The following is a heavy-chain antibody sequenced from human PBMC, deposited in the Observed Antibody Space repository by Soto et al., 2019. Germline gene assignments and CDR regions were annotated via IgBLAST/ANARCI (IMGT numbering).Heavy chain of an antibody. CDR3: TKDRVPDGIYSFEY. CDR1: GFSFSAYS. CDR2: IDLSGTTT. J-gene: IGHJ4*02. V-gene: IGHV3-23*03. D-gene: IGHD2-15*01. Sequence: GGSLRLSCAASGFSFSAYSMNWVRQTPGRGLEWVSFIDLSGTTTYYRDSVKGRFTIFKDKSRNTVYLQMRSLTVEDAAIYYCTKDRVPDGIYSFEYWGQGALVTVSS.